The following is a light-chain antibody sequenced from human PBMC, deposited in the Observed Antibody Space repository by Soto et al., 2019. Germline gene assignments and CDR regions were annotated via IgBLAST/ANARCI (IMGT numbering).Light chain of an antibody. CDR2: WAS. Sequence: DIVMTQSPDSLAVSLGERATINCKSSQSLLYNSNNKNYLAWYQKEPGQPPKLLIYWASTRESGVPDRFSGSGSGTDFTLTISNLQAEDVAVYYCHQYYSVPLTFGGGTKVEIK. V-gene: IGKV4-1*01. J-gene: IGKJ4*01. CDR1: QSLLYNSNNKNY. CDR3: HQYYSVPLT.